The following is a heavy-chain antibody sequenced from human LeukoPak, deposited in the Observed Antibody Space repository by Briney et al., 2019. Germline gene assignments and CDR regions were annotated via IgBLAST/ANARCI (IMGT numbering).Heavy chain of an antibody. V-gene: IGHV4-59*01. Sequence: SETLSLTCTVSGGSISSYYWSWIRQPPGKGLEWIGCIYYSGSTNCNPSLKSRVTISVDTSKNQFSLKLSSVTAADTAVYYCAREANDFWSGYYTYYFDYWGQGTLVTVSS. CDR2: IYYSGST. D-gene: IGHD3-3*01. J-gene: IGHJ4*02. CDR1: GGSISSYY. CDR3: AREANDFWSGYYTYYFDY.